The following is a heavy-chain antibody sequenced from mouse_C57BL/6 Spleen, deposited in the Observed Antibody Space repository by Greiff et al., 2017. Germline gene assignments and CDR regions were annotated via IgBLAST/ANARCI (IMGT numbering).Heavy chain of an antibody. CDR3: ASHYDYDGFAY. CDR2: INPNDGTT. V-gene: IGHV1-39*01. Sequence: VQLQQSGPGLVKPGASVKISCKASGYSFTDYNMNWVKQSNGKSLEWIGVINPNDGTTSYNQKFKGKATLTVDQSASTAFMQLNSLTSEDSAVSYCASHYDYDGFAYWGQGTLVTVSA. D-gene: IGHD2-4*01. J-gene: IGHJ3*01. CDR1: GYSFTDYN.